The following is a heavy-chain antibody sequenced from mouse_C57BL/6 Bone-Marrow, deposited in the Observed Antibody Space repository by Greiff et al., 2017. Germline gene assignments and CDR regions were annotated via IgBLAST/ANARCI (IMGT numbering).Heavy chain of an antibody. J-gene: IGHJ3*01. CDR2: IWWDDDQ. D-gene: IGHD2-10*02. CDR3: ARMAYGNYGTWCAY. Sequence: QVTLKVSGPGILQPSQTLSLTCSFSGLSLSTFGLGVGWIRQPSGKGLEWLAHIWWDDDQYYHPALKSRLPISKHPSNNQVLLRIANVDTAETATYYGARMAYGNYGTWCAYGGQGTLVTVAA. V-gene: IGHV8-8*01. CDR1: GLSLSTFGLG.